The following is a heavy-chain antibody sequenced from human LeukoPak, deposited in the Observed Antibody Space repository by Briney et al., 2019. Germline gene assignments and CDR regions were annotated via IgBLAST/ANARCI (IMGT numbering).Heavy chain of an antibody. J-gene: IGHJ4*01. CDR3: ARDLVGSGYDYDYFDY. Sequence: PSETLSLTCTVSGGSVSSGSYYWSWIRQPPGKGLEWIGYIYYSGSTNYNPSLKSRVTISVDTSKNQFSLKLSSVTAADTAVYYCARDLVGSGYDYDYFDYWGHGTLVTVSS. V-gene: IGHV4-61*01. CDR1: GGSVSSGSYY. D-gene: IGHD5-12*01. CDR2: IYYSGST.